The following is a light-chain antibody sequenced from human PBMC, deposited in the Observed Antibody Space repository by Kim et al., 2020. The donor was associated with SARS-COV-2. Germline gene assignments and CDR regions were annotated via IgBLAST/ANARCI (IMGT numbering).Light chain of an antibody. CDR2: AYT. J-gene: IGLJ1*01. Sequence: QSVLTQPPSVSGAPGQRVTISCTGSSSNIGAGYDVHWYQQLPGTVPKLLIYAYTNRPSGVPDRFSGSKSGTSASLAITGLQAEDEADYYCQSYDNTLSLSYLFGSGTKFTVL. CDR3: QSYDNTLSLSYL. CDR1: SSNIGAGYD. V-gene: IGLV1-40*01.